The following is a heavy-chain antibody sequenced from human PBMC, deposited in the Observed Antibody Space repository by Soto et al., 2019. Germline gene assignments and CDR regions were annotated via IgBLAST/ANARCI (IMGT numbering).Heavy chain of an antibody. CDR3: ARGNWKDEGYYYGMDV. CDR1: GDSVSRNSGA. J-gene: IGHJ6*02. D-gene: IGHD1-1*01. V-gene: IGHV6-1*01. Sequence: PSQTLSLTCAISGDSVSRNSGAWNWIRQSPSGGLQWLGRTSYRSKWYSEYVPSVKSRITIKPDTAKNQFALQLKSVTPDDSGLYYCARGNWKDEGYYYGMDVWGQGIKVTVSS. CDR2: TSYRSKWYS.